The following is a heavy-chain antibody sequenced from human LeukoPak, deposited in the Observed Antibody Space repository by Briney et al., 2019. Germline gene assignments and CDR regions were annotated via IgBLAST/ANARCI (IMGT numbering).Heavy chain of an antibody. CDR1: GGSISSYY. D-gene: IGHD1-1*01. CDR2: IYYSGST. J-gene: IGHJ4*02. Sequence: SETLSLTCTVSGGSISSYYWSWIRQPPGKGLEWIGYIYYSGSTNYNPSLKSRVTISVDTSKNQFSLKLSSVTAADTAVYYCARDLGGTGGDYWGQGTLVTVSS. V-gene: IGHV4-59*12. CDR3: ARDLGGTGGDY.